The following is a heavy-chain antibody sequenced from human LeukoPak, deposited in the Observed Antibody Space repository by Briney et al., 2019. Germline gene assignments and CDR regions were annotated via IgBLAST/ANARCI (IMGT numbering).Heavy chain of an antibody. CDR2: IYYSGST. V-gene: IGHV4-61*08. CDR3: AREVPCGGDCYPFDY. D-gene: IGHD2-21*02. CDR1: GVSISSVGYY. J-gene: IGHJ4*02. Sequence: SETLSLTCTVSGVSISSVGYYWSWIRQYPGKGLEWIGYIYYSGSTNYNPSLKSRVTISVDTSKNQFSLKLSSVTAADTAVYYCAREVPCGGDCYPFDYWGQGTLVTVSS.